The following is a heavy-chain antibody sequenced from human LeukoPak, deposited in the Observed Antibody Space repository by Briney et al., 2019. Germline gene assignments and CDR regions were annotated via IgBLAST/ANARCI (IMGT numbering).Heavy chain of an antibody. CDR2: ISSSSSYI. CDR1: GFTFSSYS. D-gene: IGHD3-9*01. Sequence: GGSLRLSCAASGFTFSSYSMNWVRQAPGKGLEWVSSISSSSSYIYYADSVKGRFTISRDNAKNSLYLQMNSLRAEDTAVYYCAIDHAVDVLRYFDWTIPYFDYWGQGTLVTVSS. J-gene: IGHJ4*02. V-gene: IGHV3-21*01. CDR3: AIDHAVDVLRYFDWTIPYFDY.